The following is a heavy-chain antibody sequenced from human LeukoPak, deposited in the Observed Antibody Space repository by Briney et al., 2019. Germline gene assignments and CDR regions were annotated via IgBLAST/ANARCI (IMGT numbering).Heavy chain of an antibody. Sequence: GGSLRLSCAASGFTFSSYAMHWVRQAPGKGLEWVGRIKSKTDGGTTDYAAPVKGRFTISRDDSKNTLYLQMNSLKTEDTAVYYCTTTTVTGPFDYWGQGTLVTVSS. J-gene: IGHJ4*02. CDR3: TTTTVTGPFDY. D-gene: IGHD4-11*01. CDR2: IKSKTDGGTT. CDR1: GFTFSSYA. V-gene: IGHV3-15*01.